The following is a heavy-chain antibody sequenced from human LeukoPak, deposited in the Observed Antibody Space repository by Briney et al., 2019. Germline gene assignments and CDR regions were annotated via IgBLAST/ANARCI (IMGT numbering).Heavy chain of an antibody. V-gene: IGHV3-9*01. CDR3: AKDTVEMGLGYGMDV. CDR1: GFSFHKYS. D-gene: IGHD1-26*01. J-gene: IGHJ6*02. Sequence: GRSLRLSCAASGFSFHKYSLCWVRQAPGKGLEWVSGISWDSGSIGYADSVQDRFTISRDNAKNSLYLQMNSLRPEDTGLYYCAKDTVEMGLGYGMDVWGQGTTVTVSS. CDR2: ISWDSGSI.